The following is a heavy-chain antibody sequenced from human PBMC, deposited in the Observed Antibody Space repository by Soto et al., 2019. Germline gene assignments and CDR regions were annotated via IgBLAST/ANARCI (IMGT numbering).Heavy chain of an antibody. CDR1: GYSFTSYW. CDR2: IDPSDSYT. J-gene: IGHJ4*02. D-gene: IGHD5-18*01. V-gene: IGHV5-10-1*01. CDR3: ARQKHNVDTVDFDY. Sequence: GESLKIPCKGSGYSFTSYWISWVRQMPGKGLEWMGRIDPSDSYTNYSPSFQGHVTIPADKSISTAYLQWSSLKASDTAMYYCARQKHNVDTVDFDYWGQGTLVTVSS.